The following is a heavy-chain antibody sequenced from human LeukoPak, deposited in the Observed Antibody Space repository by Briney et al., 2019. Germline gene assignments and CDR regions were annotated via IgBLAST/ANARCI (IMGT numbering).Heavy chain of an antibody. CDR3: AKDTATLGYCSGGSCPPAEYFQH. V-gene: IGHV3-43*01. CDR2: ISWDGGST. Sequence: GGSLRLSCVASGFTFDDYTMHWVRQAPGKGLEWVSLISWDGGSTYYADSVKGRFTISRDNSKNSLYLQMNSLRTEDTALYYCAKDTATLGYCSGGSCPPAEYFQHWGQGTLVTVSS. J-gene: IGHJ1*01. D-gene: IGHD2-15*01. CDR1: GFTFDDYT.